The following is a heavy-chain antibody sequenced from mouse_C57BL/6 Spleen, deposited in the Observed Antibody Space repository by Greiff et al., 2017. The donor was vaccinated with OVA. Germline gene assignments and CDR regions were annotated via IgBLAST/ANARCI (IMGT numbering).Heavy chain of an antibody. CDR3: ARGGLLDY. CDR2: IDPSDSYT. J-gene: IGHJ2*01. D-gene: IGHD3-1*01. V-gene: IGHV1-50*01. CDR1: GYTFTSYW. Sequence: VQLQQSGAELVKPGASVKLSCKASGYTFTSYWMQWVKQRPGQGLEWIGEIDPSDSYTNYNQKFKGKATLTVDTSSSTAYMQLSSLTSEDSAVYYCARGGLLDYWGQGTTLTVSS.